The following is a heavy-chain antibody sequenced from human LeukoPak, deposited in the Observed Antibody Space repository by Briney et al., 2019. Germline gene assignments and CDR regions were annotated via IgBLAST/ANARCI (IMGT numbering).Heavy chain of an antibody. V-gene: IGHV1-18*01. CDR2: ISAYNGNT. Sequence: GASVKVSCKASGYTFTSYGISWVRQAPGQGLEWMGWISAYNGNTNYAQKLQGRVTMTTDTSTSTAYMELRSLRSDDTAVYYCARDNWIVVVPAASPGAFDIWGQGTMVTVSS. CDR1: GYTFTSYG. D-gene: IGHD2-2*01. J-gene: IGHJ3*02. CDR3: ARDNWIVVVPAASPGAFDI.